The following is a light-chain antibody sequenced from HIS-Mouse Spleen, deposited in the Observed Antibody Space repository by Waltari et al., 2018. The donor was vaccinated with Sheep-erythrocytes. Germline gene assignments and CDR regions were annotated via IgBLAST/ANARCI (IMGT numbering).Light chain of an antibody. CDR1: QSVSSN. Sequence: EIVMTQSPATLSVSPGERATLSCRASQSVSSNLAWYQQNPGQAPRLLIYGASTRATGIPARFSGSGSGTEFTLTISSLQSEDFAVYYCQQYNIWPSYTFGQGTKLEIK. J-gene: IGKJ2*01. CDR2: GAS. V-gene: IGKV3-15*01. CDR3: QQYNIWPSYT.